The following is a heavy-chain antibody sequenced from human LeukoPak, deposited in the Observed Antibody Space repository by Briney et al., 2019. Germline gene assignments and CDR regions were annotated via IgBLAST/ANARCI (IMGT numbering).Heavy chain of an antibody. Sequence: GGSLRLSCAASGFTFSGAAVHWGREASGKGREWVGRIRSKANRYATAYAASVKGRFTISRDDSKNTAYLQMNSLKTEDTAVYYCTRLYDFWSGYYTHPPYYYYMDVWGNGTTVTVSS. D-gene: IGHD3-3*01. J-gene: IGHJ6*03. CDR2: IRSKANRYAT. V-gene: IGHV3-73*01. CDR1: GFTFSGAA. CDR3: TRLYDFWSGYYTHPPYYYYMDV.